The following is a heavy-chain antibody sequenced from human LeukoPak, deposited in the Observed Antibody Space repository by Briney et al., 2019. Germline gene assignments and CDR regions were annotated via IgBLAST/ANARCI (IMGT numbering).Heavy chain of an antibody. CDR1: GGSISSGGYY. J-gene: IGHJ3*02. D-gene: IGHD3-22*01. CDR2: ICYSGST. CDR3: ARSNYYDSSGYYSGAFDI. V-gene: IGHV4-31*03. Sequence: SETLSLTCTVSGGSISSGGYYWSWIRQHPGKGLEWIGYICYSGSTYYNPYLKSRVTISVDTSKNQFSLKLSSVTAADTAVYYCARSNYYDSSGYYSGAFDIWGQGTMVTVSS.